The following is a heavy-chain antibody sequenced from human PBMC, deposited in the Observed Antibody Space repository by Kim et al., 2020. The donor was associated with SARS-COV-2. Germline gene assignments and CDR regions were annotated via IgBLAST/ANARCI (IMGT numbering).Heavy chain of an antibody. D-gene: IGHD6-13*01. Sequence: SETLSLTCAVYGGSFSGYYWSWIRQPPGKGLEWIGEINHSGSTNYNPSLKSRVTISVDTSKNQFSLKLSSVTAADTAVYYCARGPESNSSSWYYFDYWGQGTLVTVSS. V-gene: IGHV4-34*01. CDR3: ARGPESNSSSWYYFDY. CDR1: GGSFSGYY. J-gene: IGHJ4*02. CDR2: INHSGST.